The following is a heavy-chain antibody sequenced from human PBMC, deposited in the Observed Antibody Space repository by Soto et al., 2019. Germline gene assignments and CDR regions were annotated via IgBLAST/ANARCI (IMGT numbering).Heavy chain of an antibody. D-gene: IGHD3-16*01. Sequence: EVQLVESGGGLVQPGGSLRLSCAASGFTFSSYDMHWVRQSTGKGLEWVSTIGTAGDTYYSDSVKGRFTISREDARDSLDVQMKSVRAGDTAVYYCARGDQYQLQRGYSFDYWGQGSLVTVSS. V-gene: IGHV3-13*01. CDR3: ARGDQYQLQRGYSFDY. CDR1: GFTFSSYD. J-gene: IGHJ4*02. CDR2: IGTAGDT.